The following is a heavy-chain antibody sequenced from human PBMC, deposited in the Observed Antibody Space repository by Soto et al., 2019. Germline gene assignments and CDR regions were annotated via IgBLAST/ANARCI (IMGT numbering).Heavy chain of an antibody. D-gene: IGHD2-21*02. J-gene: IGHJ6*02. Sequence: EVQLLESGGGLVQPGGSLRLTCAASGFTFSSYAMSWVRQAPGKGLEWVSAISGSGGSTYYADSVKGRFTMSRDNSKNTLYLQMNSLRAEDTAVYYCATILCVGDCYSQVWYGMDVWGQGTTVTVSS. CDR2: ISGSGGST. CDR1: GFTFSSYA. V-gene: IGHV3-23*01. CDR3: ATILCVGDCYSQVWYGMDV.